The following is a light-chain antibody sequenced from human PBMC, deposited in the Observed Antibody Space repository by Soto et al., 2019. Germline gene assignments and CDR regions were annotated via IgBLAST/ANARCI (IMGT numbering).Light chain of an antibody. J-gene: IGKJ1*01. CDR1: QSISTW. CDR3: QQHNSYSPT. V-gene: IGKV1-5*03. CDR2: KAS. Sequence: DIQMTQSPSTLSASVGDRVTITCRASQSISTWLAWYQQEPGKAPKLLIHKASSLQSGVPARFSGSGSGTDFTRTISSLHPDEFVTYDCQQHNSYSPTFGQGTKVEIK.